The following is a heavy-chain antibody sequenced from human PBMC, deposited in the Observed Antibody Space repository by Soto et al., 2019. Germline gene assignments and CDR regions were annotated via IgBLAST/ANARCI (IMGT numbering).Heavy chain of an antibody. CDR1: GGSFSGYY. V-gene: IGHV4-34*01. CDR3: ARVDIVTTNWFDP. J-gene: IGHJ5*02. Sequence: QVQLQQWGAGLLKPSETLSLTCAVYGGSFSGYYWSWIRQPPGKGLEWIGESNHRGYTTYNPSLKSRVTISVDTSKNQFSLKLSSVTAAATAVYYCARVDIVTTNWFDPWGQGTPVTVSS. CDR2: SNHRGYT. D-gene: IGHD5-12*01.